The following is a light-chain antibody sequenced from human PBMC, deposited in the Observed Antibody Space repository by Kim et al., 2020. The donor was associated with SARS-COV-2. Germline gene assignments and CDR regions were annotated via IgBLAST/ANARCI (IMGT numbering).Light chain of an antibody. CDR2: GAS. V-gene: IGKV3-15*01. J-gene: IGKJ4*01. CDR1: QTISIN. Sequence: LSVSPGERATLSCRASQTISINLACYRQKPGQAPRLLIYGASTRATGVPARFSGSGSGTEFTLTVSSLQSEDFAVYYCQQYNKWPTFGGGTKLEIK. CDR3: QQYNKWPT.